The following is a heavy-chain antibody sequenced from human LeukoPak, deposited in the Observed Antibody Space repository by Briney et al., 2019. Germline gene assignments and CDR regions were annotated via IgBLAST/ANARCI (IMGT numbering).Heavy chain of an antibody. CDR1: AFTFSTYA. CDR2: SSTSGSIT. J-gene: IGHJ4*02. D-gene: IGHD2-8*01. CDR3: ARDFSDVWGNIFDS. V-gene: IGHV3-48*04. Sequence: PGGSLRLSCAASAFTFSTYAMSWVRQAPGKGLQWLAYSSTSGSITYYADSVKGRFTISRDNAKNSVYLQMNSLRAEDTAVYYCARDFSDVWGNIFDSWGQGTLVTVSS.